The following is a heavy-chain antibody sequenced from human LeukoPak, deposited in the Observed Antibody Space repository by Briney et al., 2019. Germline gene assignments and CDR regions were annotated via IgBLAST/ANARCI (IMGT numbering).Heavy chain of an antibody. V-gene: IGHV4-31*03. CDR1: GGSISSGGYY. D-gene: IGHD3-10*01. CDR2: IYYGGST. J-gene: IGHJ5*02. Sequence: SQTLSLTCTVSGGSISSGGYYWSWIRQHPGKGLEWIGYIYYGGSTYYNPSLKSRVTISVDTSRNQFSLKLSSVTAADTAAYYCARAQAVLLWFGELSINWFDPWGQGTLVTVSS. CDR3: ARAQAVLLWFGELSINWFDP.